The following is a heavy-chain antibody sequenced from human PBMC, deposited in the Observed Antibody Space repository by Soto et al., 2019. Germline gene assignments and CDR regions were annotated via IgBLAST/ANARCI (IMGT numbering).Heavy chain of an antibody. J-gene: IGHJ6*03. CDR1: GGSISSSSYY. D-gene: IGHD3-10*02. CDR3: ARHARLGMSDAVPSYYYYYMDV. CDR2: IYYSGST. Sequence: SETLSLTCTVSGGSISSSSYYWGWIRQPPGKGLEWIGSIYYSGSTYYNPSLKSRVTISVDTSKNQFSLKLSSVTAADTAVYYCARHARLGMSDAVPSYYYYYMDVWGKGTTVTVSS. V-gene: IGHV4-39*01.